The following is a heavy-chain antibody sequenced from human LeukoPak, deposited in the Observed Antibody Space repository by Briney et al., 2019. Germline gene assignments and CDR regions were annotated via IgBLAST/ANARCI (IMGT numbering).Heavy chain of an antibody. CDR3: AKGIRAVAGTAWFDP. CDR2: ISWNSGGI. J-gene: IGHJ5*02. CDR1: GFTFDDYA. D-gene: IGHD6-19*01. Sequence: GRSLRLSCATSGFTFDDYAMHWVRQAPGKGLEWVSGISWNSGGIGYADSVKGRFTISRDNAKNSLYLQMNSLRAEDTALYYCAKGIRAVAGTAWFDPWGQGTLVTVSS. V-gene: IGHV3-9*01.